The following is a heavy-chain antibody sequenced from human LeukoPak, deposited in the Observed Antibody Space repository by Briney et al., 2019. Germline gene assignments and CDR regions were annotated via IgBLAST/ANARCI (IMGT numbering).Heavy chain of an antibody. V-gene: IGHV3-23*01. Sequence: GGSLRLSCAASGITFSTYGTSWVRQAPGKGLEWVSGTSGSGGSTYYADSVKGRFTISRDNSKNTPYLQMNSLRAEDTAVYYCARVGGTTVTNRDWFDPWGQGTLVTVSS. D-gene: IGHD4-17*01. CDR1: GITFSTYG. J-gene: IGHJ5*02. CDR2: TSGSGGST. CDR3: ARVGGTTVTNRDWFDP.